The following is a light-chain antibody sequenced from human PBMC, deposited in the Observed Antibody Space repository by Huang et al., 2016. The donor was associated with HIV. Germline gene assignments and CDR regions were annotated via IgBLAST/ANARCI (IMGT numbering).Light chain of an antibody. Sequence: DIIMNQSPDSLAVSLGERATLNCRSSQSVYSSSTSKDYMTWFQQKPGQPPRLLLFWASTHEAGVPDLFSGSGSGTHFTLTIANLEAEDAAIYYCQQYYSSPQTFGQGTRVEVK. J-gene: IGKJ1*01. V-gene: IGKV4-1*01. CDR3: QQYYSSPQT. CDR1: QSVYSSSTSKDY. CDR2: WAS.